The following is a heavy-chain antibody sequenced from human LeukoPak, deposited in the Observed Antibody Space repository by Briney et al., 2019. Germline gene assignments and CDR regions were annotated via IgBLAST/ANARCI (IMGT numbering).Heavy chain of an antibody. CDR3: GRDKDTAMVTGIDS. J-gene: IGHJ4*02. Sequence: PGGSLRVSCAASGFTFSSYSLNWVRQAPGKGLEWVSSISSSSTYIHYADSVKGRFTISRDNSKNTLYLQMNSLRAEDTAMYYCGRDKDTAMVTGIDSWGQGTPVTVSS. V-gene: IGHV3-21*01. CDR1: GFTFSSYS. D-gene: IGHD5-18*01. CDR2: ISSSSTYI.